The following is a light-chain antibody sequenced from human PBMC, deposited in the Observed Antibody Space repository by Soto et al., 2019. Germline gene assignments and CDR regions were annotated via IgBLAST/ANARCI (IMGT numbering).Light chain of an antibody. CDR3: QQYNNWLWT. J-gene: IGKJ1*01. CDR1: QSVSRN. CDR2: DAS. Sequence: EIVKTQSPATLSVSPGERAALSCKASQSVSRNVAWYQQKPGQAPRLLIHDASTRATGISVRFSGSASGTEFTLTISSLQSEDFAVYYCQQYNNWLWTFGQGTKVEIK. V-gene: IGKV3-15*01.